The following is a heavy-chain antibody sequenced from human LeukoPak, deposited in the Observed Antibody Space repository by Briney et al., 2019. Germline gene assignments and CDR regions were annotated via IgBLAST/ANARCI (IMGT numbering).Heavy chain of an antibody. CDR2: ISESGGST. CDR3: AKIRGYTYGFGDY. D-gene: IGHD5-18*01. CDR1: GFTFRSYA. J-gene: IGHJ4*02. Sequence: PGGSLGLSCAASGFTFRSYAMSWVRQAPGKGLEWVSDISESGGSTHYADSVKGRFTISRDNSKNTLYLQMNTLRAEDTAVYFCAKIRGYTYGFGDYWGQGILVTVSS. V-gene: IGHV3-23*01.